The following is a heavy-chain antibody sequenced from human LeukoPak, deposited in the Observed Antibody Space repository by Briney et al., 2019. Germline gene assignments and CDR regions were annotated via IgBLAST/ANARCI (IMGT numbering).Heavy chain of an antibody. CDR1: GFTVSSNY. D-gene: IGHD3-22*01. CDR2: IYCGGST. J-gene: IGHJ6*04. Sequence: GGSLRLSCAASGFTVSSNYMSWVRQAPGKGLEWVSVIYCGGSTNYADSVKGGFTIARDNSKNALYLQMNSLRAEDTAVYYCARDRGYYNDSSGLAAVWGKGTTVTVSS. CDR3: ARDRGYYNDSSGLAAV. V-gene: IGHV3-53*01.